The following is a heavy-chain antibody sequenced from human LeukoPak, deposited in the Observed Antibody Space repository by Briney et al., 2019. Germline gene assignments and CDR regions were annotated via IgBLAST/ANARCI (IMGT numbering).Heavy chain of an antibody. CDR2: INPNSGGT. J-gene: IGHJ5*02. CDR1: GYTFTGYY. V-gene: IGHV1-2*02. CDR3: ARVGCSSTSCSAP. D-gene: IGHD2-2*01. Sequence: ASVKVSCKASGYTFTGYYMHWVRQAPGQRLEWMGWINPNSGGTNYAQKFQGRVTMTRDTSISTAYMELSRLRSDDTAVYYCARVGCSSTSCSAPWGQGTLVTVSS.